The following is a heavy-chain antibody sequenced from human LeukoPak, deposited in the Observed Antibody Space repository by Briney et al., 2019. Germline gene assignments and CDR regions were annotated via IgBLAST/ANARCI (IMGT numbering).Heavy chain of an antibody. CDR2: TSGGGETT. CDR1: GFTFNNYA. Sequence: PGGSLRLSCGASGFTFNNYAMNWVRQAPRKGLEWVSSTSGGGETTYYADSAKGRFTISRDNSQNTLYLQMNSLRAEDTAVYYCARDYADYVGYFFFDYWGQGTLVTVSS. J-gene: IGHJ4*02. CDR3: ARDYADYVGYFFFDY. D-gene: IGHD4-17*01. V-gene: IGHV3-23*01.